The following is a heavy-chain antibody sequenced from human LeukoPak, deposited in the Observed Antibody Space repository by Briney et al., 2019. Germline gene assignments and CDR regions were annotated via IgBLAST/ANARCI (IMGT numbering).Heavy chain of an antibody. CDR2: ISYDGSSQ. CDR1: GFTFSSYA. Sequence: RPGRSLRLSCAASGFTFSSYAIHWVRRAPGKGLEWVAVISYDGSSQYYADSVKGRFTISRDNSKNTLYLQMNSLRTEDTAVYYCARVNQWLAPQNRPFDYWGQGTLVTVSS. J-gene: IGHJ4*02. CDR3: ARVNQWLAPQNRPFDY. D-gene: IGHD6-19*01. V-gene: IGHV3-30-3*01.